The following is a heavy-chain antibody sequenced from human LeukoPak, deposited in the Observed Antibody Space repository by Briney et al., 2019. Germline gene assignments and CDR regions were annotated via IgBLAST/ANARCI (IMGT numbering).Heavy chain of an antibody. CDR3: ARGGGSSTAIDAFDI. CDR1: GGTFSSYA. CDR2: IIPIFGTA. J-gene: IGHJ3*02. Sequence: SVKVSCKASGGTFSSYAISWVRQAPGQGLEWMGGIIPIFGTANYAQKLQGRVTITADESTSTAYMELSSLRSEDTAVYYCARGGGSSTAIDAFDIWGQGTMVTVSS. V-gene: IGHV1-69*01. D-gene: IGHD1-26*01.